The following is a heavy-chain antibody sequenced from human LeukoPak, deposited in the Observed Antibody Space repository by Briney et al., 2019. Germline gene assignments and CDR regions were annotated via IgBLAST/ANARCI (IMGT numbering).Heavy chain of an antibody. D-gene: IGHD6-6*01. V-gene: IGHV4-4*07. CDR1: GGSISTYY. CDR2: IHTSGNT. Sequence: SETLSLTCTVSGGSISTYYWSWIRQPAGKGLEWIGRIHTSGNTDYNPSLKSRVTMSVDTSKNQFSLKLSSVTAADTAVYYCAREGTMTARPFVSIDYWGQGTLVTISS. J-gene: IGHJ4*02. CDR3: AREGTMTARPFVSIDY.